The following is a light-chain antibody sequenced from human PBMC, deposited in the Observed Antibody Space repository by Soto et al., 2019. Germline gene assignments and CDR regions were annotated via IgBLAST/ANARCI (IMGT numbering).Light chain of an antibody. CDR2: EVS. Sequence: QSVLTQPASVSGSPGQSITFSCTGTSSDVVSSNLVSWYQQHPGKAPKLLIYEVSKRPSGVSNRFSGSKSGNTASLTISGLQAEDEADYYCCSYAGSSTHVFGTGTKVTVL. CDR1: SSDVVSSNL. CDR3: CSYAGSSTHV. V-gene: IGLV2-23*02. J-gene: IGLJ1*01.